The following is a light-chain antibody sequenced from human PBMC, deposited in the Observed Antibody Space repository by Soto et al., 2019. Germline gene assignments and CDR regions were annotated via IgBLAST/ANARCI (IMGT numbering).Light chain of an antibody. J-gene: IGKJ1*01. CDR1: QSVSNDF. CDR2: GAS. V-gene: IGKV3-20*01. CDR3: QQYGSSYPWT. Sequence: EIVLTQSPGILSLSPGERATLSCRASQSVSNDFLAWYQQKPGQAPRLLIYGASTRATDVPDRFSGSGSGTDFTLTITRLEPEDSALYYCQQYGSSYPWTFGQGTKVDIK.